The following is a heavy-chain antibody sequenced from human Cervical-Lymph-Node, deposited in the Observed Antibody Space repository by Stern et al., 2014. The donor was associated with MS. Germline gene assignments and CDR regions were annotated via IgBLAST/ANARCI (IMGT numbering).Heavy chain of an antibody. CDR3: ARDPGYDSGGYPIYF. CDR1: GYTFTSYC. J-gene: IGHJ4*02. D-gene: IGHD3-22*01. Sequence: VQLVESGTEVKKPGASVKVSCRASGYTFTSYCINWIRQAPGQGLEWLGWISTHNGNTRYAKKLQGRVSMTTDTSTNTAYMELRSLRSDDTAVYYCARDPGYDSGGYPIYFWGQGAMVTVSS. V-gene: IGHV1-18*01. CDR2: ISTHNGNT.